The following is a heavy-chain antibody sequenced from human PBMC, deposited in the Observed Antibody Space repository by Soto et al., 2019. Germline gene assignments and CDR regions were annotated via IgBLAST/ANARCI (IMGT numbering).Heavy chain of an antibody. CDR2: TSAYNGNT. J-gene: IGHJ4*02. D-gene: IGHD1-26*01. Sequence: QGQLVQSGAAVKKPGASVKVSCQASGYTFTSYGISWVRQAPGQGLERMGWTSAYNGNTNNAQKLQGRVTMTTDTSTSTAYMELRSLRSDDTAVYYCAREYRKVAEYWGQGTLVTVSS. V-gene: IGHV1-18*01. CDR3: AREYRKVAEY. CDR1: GYTFTSYG.